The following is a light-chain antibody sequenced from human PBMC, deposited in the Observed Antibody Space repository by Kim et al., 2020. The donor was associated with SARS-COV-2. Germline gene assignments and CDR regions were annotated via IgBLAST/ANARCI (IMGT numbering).Light chain of an antibody. Sequence: QAVVTQEPSLAVSPGGTVTLTCGSSTGAVTSGHYPYWFQQKPGQAPRTLIYDTSKKHSWTPPRFSGSLLGGKAALTLSGAQPEDEAEYYCLLSYSGAGVVFGGGTQLTVL. J-gene: IGLJ2*01. CDR2: DTS. CDR1: TGAVTSGHY. V-gene: IGLV7-46*01. CDR3: LLSYSGAGVV.